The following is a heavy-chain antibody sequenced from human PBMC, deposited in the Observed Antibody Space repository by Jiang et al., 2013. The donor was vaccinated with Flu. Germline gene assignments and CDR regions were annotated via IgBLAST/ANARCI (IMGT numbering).Heavy chain of an antibody. CDR2: IIPIFGIA. D-gene: IGHD3-22*01. CDR1: GGTFSSYA. CDR3: ARSYDSSGYACMDV. V-gene: IGHV1-69*01. J-gene: IGHJ6*02. Sequence: GGTFSSYAISWVRQAPGQGLEWMGGIIPIFGIANYAQKFQGRVTITADESTSTAYMELSSLRSEDTAVYYCARSYDSSGYACMDVWGQGTTVTVSS.